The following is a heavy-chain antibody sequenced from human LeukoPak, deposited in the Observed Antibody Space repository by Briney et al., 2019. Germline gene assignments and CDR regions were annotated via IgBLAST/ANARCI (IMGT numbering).Heavy chain of an antibody. V-gene: IGHV3-20*04. CDR2: INWNGGST. J-gene: IGHJ6*03. Sequence: GGSLRLSCAASGFSLDDYAMSWVRQAPGKGLEWVSSINWNGGSTGYVDSVKGRFTISRDNAKNSLYLQLNSLRAEDTALYYCTRDVLTDSSFYYMDVWGRGTTVTVSS. D-gene: IGHD2-8*01. CDR1: GFSLDDYA. CDR3: TRDVLTDSSFYYMDV.